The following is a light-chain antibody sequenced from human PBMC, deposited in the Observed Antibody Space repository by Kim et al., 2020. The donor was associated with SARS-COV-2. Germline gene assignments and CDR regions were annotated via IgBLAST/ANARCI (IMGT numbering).Light chain of an antibody. V-gene: IGLV2-14*03. CDR1: SSDVGGYNY. CDR2: DVS. Sequence: QSALTQPASVSGSPGQSITISCTGTSSDVGGYNYVSWYQQHPVKAPKLMIYDVSKRPSVVSNRFSGSKSGNTASLTISGLQADDEADYYCSSYTSSSTWVFGGGTQLTVL. CDR3: SSYTSSSTWV. J-gene: IGLJ3*02.